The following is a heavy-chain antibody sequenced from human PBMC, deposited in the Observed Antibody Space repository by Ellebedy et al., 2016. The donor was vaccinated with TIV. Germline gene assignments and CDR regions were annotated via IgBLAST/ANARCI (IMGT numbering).Heavy chain of an antibody. CDR1: GGSFSGYY. CDR2: INHSGST. CDR3: ARDLGEFGLDV. D-gene: IGHD3-10*01. Sequence: SETLSLTXAVYGGSFSGYYWSWIRQPPGKGLEWIGEINHSGSTNYNPSLKSRVTISVDTSKNQFSLKLSSVTAADTAVYYCARDLGEFGLDVWGQGTTVTVSS. V-gene: IGHV4-34*01. J-gene: IGHJ6*02.